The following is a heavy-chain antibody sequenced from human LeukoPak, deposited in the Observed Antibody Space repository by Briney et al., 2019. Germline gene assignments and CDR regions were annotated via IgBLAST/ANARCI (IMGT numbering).Heavy chain of an antibody. CDR2: IDTGGTT. CDR1: GFTVSFNY. D-gene: IGHD5-12*01. CDR3: ARHNRGGYDFFDF. V-gene: IGHV3-53*01. J-gene: IGHJ4*02. Sequence: PGGSLRLSCAASGFTVSFNYMNWVRQAPGEGLEWVSLIDTGGTTYYADSVEGRFTISRDSSKNTLFLQMNNLRADDTAVYYCARHNRGGYDFFDFWGQGTLVTVAS.